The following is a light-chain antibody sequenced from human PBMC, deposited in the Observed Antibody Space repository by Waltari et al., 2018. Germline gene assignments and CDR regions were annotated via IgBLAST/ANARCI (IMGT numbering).Light chain of an antibody. CDR3: CSYAGSSTLWV. CDR2: EVS. V-gene: IGLV2-23*02. J-gene: IGLJ3*02. Sequence: QSALTQPASVSGSPGQSITISCTGTSSDVGSYNLVSWYQQHPGKAPKLMIYEVSKRPSGGSNRVSGSKSGNTASLTISGLQAEDEADYYCCSYAGSSTLWVFGGGTKLTVL. CDR1: SSDVGSYNL.